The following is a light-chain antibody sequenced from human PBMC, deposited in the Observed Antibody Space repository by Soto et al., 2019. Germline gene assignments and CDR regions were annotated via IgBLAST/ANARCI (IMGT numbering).Light chain of an antibody. J-gene: IGKJ4*01. CDR3: QQRSNWTRT. Sequence: EIVLTQSPATLSLSPGERATFSCRASHSVSNNLAWYQQKPGQAPRLLIYDASDRATGIPARFSGSGSGTDFTLTISSLEPEDFAVYYCQQRSNWTRTFGGGTKVDIK. CDR1: HSVSNN. V-gene: IGKV3-11*01. CDR2: DAS.